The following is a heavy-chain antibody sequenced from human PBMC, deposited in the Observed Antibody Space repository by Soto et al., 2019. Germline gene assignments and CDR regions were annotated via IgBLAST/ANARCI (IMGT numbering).Heavy chain of an antibody. D-gene: IGHD1-1*01. CDR3: ANWGMDV. CDR2: TYYRSKWYN. CDR1: GDSVSSNSAA. J-gene: IGHJ6*02. V-gene: IGHV6-1*01. Sequence: SQTLSLTCAISGDSVSSNSAAWNWIRLSPSRGLEWLGRTYYRSKWYNDYAVSVKSRITINPDTSKNQISLQLDSVTPEDTAVNYGANWGMDVWGQGTTVTFSS.